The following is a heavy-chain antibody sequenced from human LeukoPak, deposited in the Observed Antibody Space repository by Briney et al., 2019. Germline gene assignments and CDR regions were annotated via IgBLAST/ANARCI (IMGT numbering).Heavy chain of an antibody. CDR3: ARGDILRYFDFLLGYDY. CDR1: GFTFSSYA. Sequence: GSLRLSCAASGFTFSSYAMSWVRQAPGKGLEWIGHIFYSGSTNYKPSLKSRVTISVDRSKKQFSLKLNSLTAADTAVYYCARGDILRYFDFLLGYDYWGQGILVTVSS. V-gene: IGHV4-59*01. J-gene: IGHJ4*02. CDR2: IFYSGST. D-gene: IGHD3-9*01.